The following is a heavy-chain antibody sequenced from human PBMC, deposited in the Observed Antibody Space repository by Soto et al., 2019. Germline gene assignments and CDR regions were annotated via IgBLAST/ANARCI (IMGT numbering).Heavy chain of an antibody. CDR1: GGSISSFY. CDR3: TRRQGSYLDQ. CDR2: ISYNGST. D-gene: IGHD2-15*01. V-gene: IGHV4-59*01. J-gene: IGHJ4*02. Sequence: QVQLQESGPGLVKPSETLSLNCTVSGGSISSFYWSWVRQTPGKGLEWIGYISYNGSTNYNPSLNSRVTISVDTSKKQFSLKLTSVTTADTAVYYCTRRQGSYLDQWGQGTLVTVSS.